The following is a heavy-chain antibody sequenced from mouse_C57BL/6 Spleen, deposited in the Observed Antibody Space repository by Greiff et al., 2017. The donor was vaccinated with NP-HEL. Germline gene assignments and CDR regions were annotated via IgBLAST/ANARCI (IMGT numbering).Heavy chain of an antibody. CDR3: AIGRDRGFYAMDY. J-gene: IGHJ4*01. CDR2: IHPSDSDT. Sequence: VQLQQSGAELVKPGASVKVSCKASGYTFTSYWMHWVKQRPGQGLEWIGRIHPSDSDTNYNQKFKGKATLTVDNSSSTAYMQLSSLTSEDSAVYYCAIGRDRGFYAMDYWGQGTSVTVSS. V-gene: IGHV1-74*01. D-gene: IGHD3-3*01. CDR1: GYTFTSYW.